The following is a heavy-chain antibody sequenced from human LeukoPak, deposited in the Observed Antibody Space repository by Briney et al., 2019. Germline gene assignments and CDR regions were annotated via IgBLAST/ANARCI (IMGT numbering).Heavy chain of an antibody. D-gene: IGHD3-10*01. CDR3: AKDDAWLRFGE. CDR1: GGSISSSSYY. Sequence: PSETLSLTCTVSGGSISSSSYYWGWIRQPPGKGLEWVSGISPSGGIRYYADSVKGRFTISRDNSKNTLYLEVISLTAEDTAVYYCAKDDAWLRFGEWSQGTLVTVSS. CDR2: ISPSGGIR. V-gene: IGHV3-23*01. J-gene: IGHJ4*02.